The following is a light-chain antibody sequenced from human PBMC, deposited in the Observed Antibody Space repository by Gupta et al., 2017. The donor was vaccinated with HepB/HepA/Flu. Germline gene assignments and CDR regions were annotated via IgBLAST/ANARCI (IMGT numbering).Light chain of an antibody. CDR2: GNE. J-gene: IGLJ3*02. V-gene: IGLV1-44*01. CDR3: ATGDDTLNGWV. CDR1: SSNIGNDP. Sequence: QSVLTQPPSASGTPGQTVTISCSGSSSNIGNDPVNWYQHLPGLAPKLLIYGNEERPSGVPDRFSASKSGTSASLAISGLQSEDEAEYYCATGDDTLNGWVFGGGTKLSVL.